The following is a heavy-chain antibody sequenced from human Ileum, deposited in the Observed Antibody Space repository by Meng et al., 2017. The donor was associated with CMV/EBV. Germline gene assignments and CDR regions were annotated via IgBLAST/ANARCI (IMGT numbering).Heavy chain of an antibody. CDR3: ARSIAAAAMRWFDP. D-gene: IGHD6-13*01. V-gene: IGHV3-21*01. J-gene: IGHJ5*02. CDR1: GFTFSSYS. Sequence: GESLKISCAASGFTFSSYSMNWVRQAPGKGLEWVSSISSSSSYIYYADSVKGRFTISRDNAKNSLYLQMNSLRAEETAVYYCARSIAAAAMRWFDPWGQGTLVTVSS. CDR2: ISSSSSYI.